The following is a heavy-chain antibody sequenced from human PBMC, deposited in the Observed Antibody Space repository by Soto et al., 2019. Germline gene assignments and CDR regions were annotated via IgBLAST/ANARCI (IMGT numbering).Heavy chain of an antibody. CDR3: ARELAYSSSPGGMDV. CDR2: ISAYNGNT. Sequence: GSVKVSFKASGYPFTSYGMSWVRQAPGQGLEWMGWISAYNGNTNWAQKLQGRVTMTTDTSTSTAYMELRSLRSYDTAVYYCARELAYSSSPGGMDVWGQGTTFTASS. V-gene: IGHV1-18*04. D-gene: IGHD6-13*01. CDR1: GYPFTSYG. J-gene: IGHJ6*01.